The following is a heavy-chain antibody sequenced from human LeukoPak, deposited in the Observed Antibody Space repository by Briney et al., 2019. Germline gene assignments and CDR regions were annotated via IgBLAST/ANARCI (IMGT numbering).Heavy chain of an antibody. CDR2: IIPIFGIA. Sequence: SVKVSCKASGGTFISYAISWVRQAPGQGLEWMGRIIPIFGIANYAQKFQGRVTITADKSTSTAYIELSSLRSEDTAVYYCARGGEQQLVLFDYWGQGTLVTVSS. V-gene: IGHV1-69*04. CDR3: ARGGEQQLVLFDY. J-gene: IGHJ4*02. D-gene: IGHD6-13*01. CDR1: GGTFISYA.